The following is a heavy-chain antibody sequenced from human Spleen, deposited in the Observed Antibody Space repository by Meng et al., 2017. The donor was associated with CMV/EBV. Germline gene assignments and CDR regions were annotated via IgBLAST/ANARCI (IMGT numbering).Heavy chain of an antibody. CDR1: GGTFSSYA. CDR2: IIPIFGTA. CDR3: ARTPQYYDFLISDGLFDY. V-gene: IGHV1-69*05. D-gene: IGHD3-3*01. Sequence: SVKVSCKASGGTFSSYAISWVRQAPGQGLEWMGGIIPIFGTANYAQKFQGRVSMTTDTHTSTAYMELRSLRSDDTAVYYCARTPQYYDFLISDGLFDYWGQGTLVTVSS. J-gene: IGHJ4*02.